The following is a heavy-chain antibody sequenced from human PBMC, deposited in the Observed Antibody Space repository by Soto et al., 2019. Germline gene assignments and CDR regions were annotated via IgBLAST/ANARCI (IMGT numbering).Heavy chain of an antibody. CDR2: IIPILGIA. J-gene: IGHJ5*02. CDR1: GGTFSSYT. Sequence: ASVKVSCKASGGTFSSYTISWVRQAPGQGLEWMGRIIPILGIANYAQKFQGRVTITADKSTSTAYMELSSLRSEDTAVYYCARPRSFFDWLFPDPLYDLWGRGPLVTASA. CDR3: ARPRSFFDWLFPDPLYDL. D-gene: IGHD3-9*01. V-gene: IGHV1-69*02.